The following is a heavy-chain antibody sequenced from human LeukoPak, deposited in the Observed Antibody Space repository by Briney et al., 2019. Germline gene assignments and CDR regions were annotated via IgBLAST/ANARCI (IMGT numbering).Heavy chain of an antibody. D-gene: IGHD3-22*01. CDR3: ARSEDYYDSSGYYDY. Sequence: SVKVTCKASGGTFSSYAISWVRQAPGQGLEWMGRIIPILGIAYYAQKFQGRVTITADKSTSTAYMELSSLRSEDTAVYYCARSEDYYDSSGYYDYWGQGTLVTVSS. J-gene: IGHJ4*02. V-gene: IGHV1-69*04. CDR1: GGTFSSYA. CDR2: IIPILGIA.